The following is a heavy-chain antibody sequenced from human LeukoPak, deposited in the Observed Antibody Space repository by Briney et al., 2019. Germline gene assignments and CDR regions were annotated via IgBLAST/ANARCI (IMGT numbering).Heavy chain of an antibody. CDR3: AKQRAYRGEWAFDI. D-gene: IGHD3-10*01. J-gene: IGHJ3*02. CDR2: IYYSGST. Sequence: SETLSLTCTVSGGSISSYYWSWIRQPPGKGLEWIGYIYYSGSTNYNPSLKSRVTISVDTSKNQFSLKLSSVTAADTAVYYCAKQRAYRGEWAFDIWGQGTRVIVS. CDR1: GGSISSYY. V-gene: IGHV4-59*08.